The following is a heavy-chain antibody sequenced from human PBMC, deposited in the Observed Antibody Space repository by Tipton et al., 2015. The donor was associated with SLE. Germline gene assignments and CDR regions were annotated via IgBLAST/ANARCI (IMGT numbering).Heavy chain of an antibody. CDR3: ASGVEGGGFEY. D-gene: IGHD1-1*01. J-gene: IGHJ4*02. V-gene: IGHV4-38-2*02. Sequence: LRLSCTVSGYSISSGYYWGWIRQPPGKGLEWIGSIYHSGSTYYNPSLKSRVTISVDTSKNQFSLKLSSVTAADTAVYYCASGVEGGGFEYWGQGTLVTVSS. CDR1: GYSISSGYY. CDR2: IYHSGST.